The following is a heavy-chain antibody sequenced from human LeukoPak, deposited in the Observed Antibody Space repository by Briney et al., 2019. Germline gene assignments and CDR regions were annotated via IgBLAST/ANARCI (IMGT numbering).Heavy chain of an antibody. V-gene: IGHV1-18*01. CDR1: GYTFTSYG. D-gene: IGHD3-3*01. CDR3: ARSYYDFLGGYYYYYYYGMDV. CDR2: ISAYNGNT. J-gene: IGHJ6*02. Sequence: ASVKVSCKASGYTFTSYGISWVRQAPGQGLEWMGWISAYNGNTNYAQKLQGRVTMTTDTSTSTAYMELRSLRSDDTAVYYCARSYYDFLGGYYYYYYYGMDVWGQGTTVTVSS.